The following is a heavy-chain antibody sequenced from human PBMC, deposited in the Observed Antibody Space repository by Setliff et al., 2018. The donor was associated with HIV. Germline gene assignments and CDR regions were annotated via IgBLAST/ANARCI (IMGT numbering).Heavy chain of an antibody. Sequence: SVKVSCKASGGTFSSYAISWVRQAPGQGLEWMGGIIPIFGTANYAQKFQGRVTITTDESTSTAYMELSSLRSEDTAVYYCATGGYSYGWGYYFDYRGQGTLVTVSS. CDR1: GGTFSSYA. D-gene: IGHD5-18*01. CDR3: ATGGYSYGWGYYFDY. J-gene: IGHJ4*02. CDR2: IIPIFGTA. V-gene: IGHV1-69*05.